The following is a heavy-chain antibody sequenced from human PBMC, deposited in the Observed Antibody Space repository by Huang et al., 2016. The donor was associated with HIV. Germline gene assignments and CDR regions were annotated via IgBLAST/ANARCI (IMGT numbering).Heavy chain of an antibody. V-gene: IGHV3-48*02. Sequence: EVQLVESGGVLVQPGGSLRLSCAASGFTFSSYSMNWVGQAPGKGLEWVSYISSSSTIYLADSVKGRFTISRDNARNSLYLQMNSLRDEDTAVYYCASSIMITFAGVIVTEYYFDYWGQGTLVTVSS. CDR1: GFTFSSYS. J-gene: IGHJ4*02. CDR2: ISSSSTI. CDR3: ASSIMITFAGVIVTEYYFDY. D-gene: IGHD3-16*02.